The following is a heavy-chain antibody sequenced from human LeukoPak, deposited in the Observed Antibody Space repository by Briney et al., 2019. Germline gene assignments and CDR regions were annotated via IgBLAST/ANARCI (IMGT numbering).Heavy chain of an antibody. Sequence: SGGSLRLSCAASEFTFSSYWMSWVRQAPGKGLEWVANIKQDGSEKYYVDSVKGRFTISRDNFKNTLSLQMNSLGAEDTAVYYCARDRGMDVWGQGTTVTVSS. CDR1: EFTFSSYW. J-gene: IGHJ6*02. CDR3: ARDRGMDV. V-gene: IGHV3-7*01. CDR2: IKQDGSEK.